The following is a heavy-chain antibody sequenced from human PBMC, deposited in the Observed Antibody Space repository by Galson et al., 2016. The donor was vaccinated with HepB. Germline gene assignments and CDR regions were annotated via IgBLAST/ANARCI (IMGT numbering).Heavy chain of an antibody. J-gene: IGHJ4*02. CDR2: IFHSGGT. CDR1: GGSIRSSHW. D-gene: IGHD1-26*01. CDR3: ARHSGVSSGSYQGIDY. Sequence: SETLSLTCAVSGGSIRSSHWWSWVRQPPGKGLEWIGEIFHSGGTNYNPSLKSRVTISVDKSKNQFSLKLSSVTAADTSVYYCARHSGVSSGSYQGIDYWGQGTLVTVSS. V-gene: IGHV4-4*02.